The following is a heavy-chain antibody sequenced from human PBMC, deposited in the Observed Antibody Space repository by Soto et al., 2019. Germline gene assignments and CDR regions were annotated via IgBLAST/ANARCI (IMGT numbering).Heavy chain of an antibody. J-gene: IGHJ6*02. V-gene: IGHV3-11*01. CDR2: MSSSGYDI. Sequence: PGGSLRLSCATSGFTFSDYYMTWIRQAQGKGLEWVSYMSSSGYDIYYEDSVKGRFSISRDNAKDSLYLQMNSLRVEDTAVYYCARVGHDYYSGLDVWDQETRVTISS. CDR3: ARVGHDYYSGLDV. CDR1: GFTFSDYY.